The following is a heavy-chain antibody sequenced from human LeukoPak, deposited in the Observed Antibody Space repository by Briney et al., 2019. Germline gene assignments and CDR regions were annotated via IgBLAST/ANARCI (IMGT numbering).Heavy chain of an antibody. CDR2: ISYDENNK. CDR3: ARGPVALCSGGSCSPKPPFDY. D-gene: IGHD2-15*01. Sequence: VQPGRSLRLSCAASGFTFSDYTMHWVRQAPGKGLEWVAVISYDENNKFYADSVKGRFTISRDNAKNSLYLQMNSLRAEDAAVYYCARGPVALCSGGSCSPKPPFDYWGQGALVNVSS. CDR1: GFTFSDYT. V-gene: IGHV3-30-3*01. J-gene: IGHJ4*02.